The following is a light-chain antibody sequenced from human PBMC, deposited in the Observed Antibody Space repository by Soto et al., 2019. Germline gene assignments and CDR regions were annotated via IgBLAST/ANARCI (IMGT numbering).Light chain of an antibody. CDR3: SSFRAGNTYV. CDR2: EVN. V-gene: IGLV2-14*01. CDR1: SSDVGDYNY. Sequence: QSVLTQPASVSGSPGQSITISCTGTSSDVGDYNYVSWYQHHPGKAPILLIYEVNNRPSGVSNRFSGSKSGNTASLTISGLQAEDETDYYCSSFRAGNTYVFGTGTKVTVL. J-gene: IGLJ1*01.